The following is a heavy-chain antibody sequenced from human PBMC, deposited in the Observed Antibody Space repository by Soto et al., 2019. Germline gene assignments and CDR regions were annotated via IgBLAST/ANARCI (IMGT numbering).Heavy chain of an antibody. Sequence: SETLSLTCAVSGGSISSGGYSWSWIRQPPGKGLEWIGYIYHSGSTYYNPSLKSRVTISVDRSKNQFSLKLSSVTAADTAVYYCARAHYGDYGYGMDVWGQGTTVTVS. V-gene: IGHV4-30-2*01. J-gene: IGHJ6*02. CDR2: IYHSGST. CDR3: ARAHYGDYGYGMDV. D-gene: IGHD4-17*01. CDR1: GGSISSGGYS.